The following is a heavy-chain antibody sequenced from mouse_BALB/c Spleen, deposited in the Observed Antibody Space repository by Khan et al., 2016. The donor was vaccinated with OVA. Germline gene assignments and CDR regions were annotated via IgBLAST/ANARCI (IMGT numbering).Heavy chain of an antibody. Sequence: EVQLQESGPGLVKPSQSLSLTCSVTDYSITSGYYWNWIRQFPGNKLEWMGYISYDGSNNYIPSLKNRISITRDTSKNQFFLKLNSVTTEDTATXYCARDRYYGSSHYFDYWGQGTTLTVSS. V-gene: IGHV3-6*02. CDR2: ISYDGSN. CDR3: ARDRYYGSSHYFDY. J-gene: IGHJ2*01. D-gene: IGHD1-1*01. CDR1: DYSITSGYY.